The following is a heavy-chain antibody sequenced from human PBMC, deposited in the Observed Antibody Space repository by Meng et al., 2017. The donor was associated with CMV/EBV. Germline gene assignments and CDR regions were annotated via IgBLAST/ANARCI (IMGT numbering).Heavy chain of an antibody. CDR1: GASIRKSSYH. Sequence: SETLSLTCTVSGASIRKSSYHWGWIRLPPGKGLEWIGSIYYTGFTYYNPSLKSRVTISVDTSKNQFSLKLTSVTAADTAVYYCARNARGYIDWPTPDYWGQGTLVTVSS. CDR3: ARNARGYIDWPTPDY. D-gene: IGHD3-9*01. V-gene: IGHV4-39*07. CDR2: IYYTGFT. J-gene: IGHJ4*02.